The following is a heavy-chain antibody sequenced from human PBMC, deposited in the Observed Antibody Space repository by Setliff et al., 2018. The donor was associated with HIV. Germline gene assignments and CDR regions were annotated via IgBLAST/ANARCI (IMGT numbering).Heavy chain of an antibody. D-gene: IGHD1-20*01. CDR3: ATWGRNNWNSFSY. V-gene: IGHV4-39*07. J-gene: IGHJ4*02. CDR1: GGSISSSNYY. CDR2: IYYSGST. Sequence: SETLSLTCTVSGGSISSSNYYWGWIRQPPGKGLEWIGNIYYSGSTYYNPSLKSRVTISVDTSKNQFSLKLSSVTAADTAVYYCATWGRNNWNSFSYWVQGTLVTVSS.